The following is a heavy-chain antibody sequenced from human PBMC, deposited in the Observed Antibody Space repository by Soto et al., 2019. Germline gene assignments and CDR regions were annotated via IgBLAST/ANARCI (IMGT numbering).Heavy chain of an antibody. CDR3: ARGLITGSHYSGGWYYFDS. D-gene: IGHD6-19*01. CDR1: GESFSGYI. Sequence: SETLSLTCAVYGESFSGYIWTWICQTPGKGLQWIGQINHSGSAYYNPSLKSRVTISVHTSNSQFSLELSSVTAADTAVYYCARGLITGSHYSGGWYYFDSWGQGTQVNVSS. CDR2: INHSGSA. V-gene: IGHV4-34*01. J-gene: IGHJ4*02.